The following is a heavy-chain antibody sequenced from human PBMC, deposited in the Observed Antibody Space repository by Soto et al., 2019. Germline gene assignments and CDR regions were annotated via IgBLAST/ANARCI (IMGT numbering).Heavy chain of an antibody. CDR3: VSDYAMVGGVTCP. Sequence: EVQLVESGGGLVQPGGSLRLSCAASGFTFSSYSMNWVRQAPGKGLEWVSYISSRSSTIYYADSVKGRFTISRDNAKNSAFLSMNSLRAEAAVVYYCVSDYAMVGGVTCPWGEGTLVTVCS. CDR1: GFTFSSYS. D-gene: IGHD3-10*01. V-gene: IGHV3-48*01. CDR2: ISSRSSTI. J-gene: IGHJ5*02.